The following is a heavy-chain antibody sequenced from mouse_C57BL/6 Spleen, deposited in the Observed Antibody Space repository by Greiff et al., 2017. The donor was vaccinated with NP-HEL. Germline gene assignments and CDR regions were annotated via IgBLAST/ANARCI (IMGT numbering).Heavy chain of an antibody. V-gene: IGHV10-1*01. CDR1: GFSFNTYA. CDR2: IRSKSNNYAT. CDR3: VRLRPGGYAMDY. J-gene: IGHJ4*01. Sequence: EVKVVESGGGLVQPKGSLKLSCAASGFSFNTYAMNWVRQAPGKGLEWVARIRSKSNNYATYYADSVKDRFTISRDDSESMLYLQMNNLKTEDTAMYYCVRLRPGGYAMDYWGQGTSVTVSS.